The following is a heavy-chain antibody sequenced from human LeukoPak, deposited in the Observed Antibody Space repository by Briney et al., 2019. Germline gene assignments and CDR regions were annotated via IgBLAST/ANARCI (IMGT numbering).Heavy chain of an antibody. CDR3: ARDPYYGGNSPPPD. CDR2: INPNSGGT. CDR1: GYTFTGYY. D-gene: IGHD4-23*01. Sequence: ASVKVSCKAPGYTFTGYYMHWVRQAPGQGLEWMGWINPNSGGTNYAQKFQGRVTMTRDTSISTAYMELSRLRSDDTAVYYCARDPYYGGNSPPPDWGQGTLVTVSS. J-gene: IGHJ4*02. V-gene: IGHV1-2*02.